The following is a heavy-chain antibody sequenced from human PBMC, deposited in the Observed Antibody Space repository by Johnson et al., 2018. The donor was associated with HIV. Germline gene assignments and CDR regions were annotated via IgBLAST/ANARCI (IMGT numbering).Heavy chain of an antibody. D-gene: IGHD3-16*01. CDR1: GFSFNSYA. CDR2: LSYAGTNE. V-gene: IGHV3-30*04. J-gene: IGHJ3*02. Sequence: QMLLVESGGGVVQPGRSLRLSCAASGFSFNSYAMHWVRQAPGKGLEWVAVLSYAGTNEYYADSVKGRFTISRDNAKNSLYLQMNSLRAEDTAVYYCAKDRNWGWPVWAFDIWGQGTMVTVSS. CDR3: AKDRNWGWPVWAFDI.